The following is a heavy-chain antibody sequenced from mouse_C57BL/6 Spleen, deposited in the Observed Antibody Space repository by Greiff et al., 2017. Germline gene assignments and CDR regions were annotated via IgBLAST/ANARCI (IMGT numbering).Heavy chain of an antibody. D-gene: IGHD2-4*01. J-gene: IGHJ3*01. V-gene: IGHV6-3*01. CDR2: IRLKSENSAT. CDR3: TGETYDYYEWFAY. CDR1: GFTFSNYW. Sequence: EVMLVESGGGLVQPGGSMKLSCVASGFTFSNYWMNWVRQSPEKGLEWVAQIRLKSENSATHYAESVKGRFTISRDDSKSSVYLQRNNLTAEDTGIYYCTGETYDYYEWFAYWGQGTLVTVSA.